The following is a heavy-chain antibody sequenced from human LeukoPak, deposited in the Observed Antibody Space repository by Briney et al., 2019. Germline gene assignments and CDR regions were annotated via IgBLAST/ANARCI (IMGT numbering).Heavy chain of an antibody. J-gene: IGHJ4*02. CDR1: GFTFSSYT. D-gene: IGHD6-13*01. CDR3: AKDLLRYSSSWLN. CDR2: IYSGGST. Sequence: GGSLRLSCAASGFTFSSYTVNWIRQAPGKGLEWVSVIYSGGSTYYADSVKGRFTISRDNSKNTLYLQMNSLRAEDTAVYYCAKDLLRYSSSWLNWGQGTLVTVSS. V-gene: IGHV3-66*01.